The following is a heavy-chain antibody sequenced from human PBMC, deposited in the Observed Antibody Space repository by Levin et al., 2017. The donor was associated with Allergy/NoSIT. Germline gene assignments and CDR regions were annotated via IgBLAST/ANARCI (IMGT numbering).Heavy chain of an antibody. CDR1: GGSFSGYY. CDR3: ARGQKWLRPPNWFDP. J-gene: IGHJ5*02. D-gene: IGHD5-12*01. V-gene: IGHV4-34*01. Sequence: KASETLSLTCAVYGGSFSGYYWSWIRQPPGKGLEWIGEINHSGSTNYNPSLKSRVTISVDTSKNQFSLKLSSVTAADTAVYYCARGQKWLRPPNWFDPWGQGTLVTVSS. CDR2: INHSGST.